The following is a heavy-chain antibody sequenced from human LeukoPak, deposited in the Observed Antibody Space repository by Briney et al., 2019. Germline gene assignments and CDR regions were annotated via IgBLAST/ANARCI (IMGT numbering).Heavy chain of an antibody. D-gene: IGHD6-19*01. Sequence: PSETLSLTCTASGGSISSYYWSWIRQPPGKGLEWIGYIYYSGSTNYNPSLKSRVTISVDTSKNQFSLKLSSVTAADTAVYYCASERVAGTLHYMDVWGKGTTVTISS. V-gene: IGHV4-59*01. CDR1: GGSISSYY. CDR2: IYYSGST. CDR3: ASERVAGTLHYMDV. J-gene: IGHJ6*03.